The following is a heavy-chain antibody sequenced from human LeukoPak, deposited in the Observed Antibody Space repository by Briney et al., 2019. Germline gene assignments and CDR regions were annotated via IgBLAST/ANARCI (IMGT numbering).Heavy chain of an antibody. CDR2: IYYSGST. V-gene: IGHV4-31*03. CDR1: GGSISSGGYY. Sequence: PSQTLSLTCTVSGGSISSGGYYWSWIRQHPGKGLEWIGYIYYSGSTYYNPSLKSRVTISVDTSKNQFSLKLSSVTAADTAVYYCARARPAAAIYFDYWGQGTLVTVSS. CDR3: ARARPAAAIYFDY. J-gene: IGHJ4*02. D-gene: IGHD2-2*01.